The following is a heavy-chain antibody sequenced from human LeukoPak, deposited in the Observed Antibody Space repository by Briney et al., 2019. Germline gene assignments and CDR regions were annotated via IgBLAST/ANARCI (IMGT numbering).Heavy chain of an antibody. D-gene: IGHD3-10*01. CDR2: INWNSGSK. CDR3: AKGTLYYGSGYNYGMDV. V-gene: IGHV3-20*04. J-gene: IGHJ6*02. Sequence: GGFLRLSCATSGFTFEDHGLSWVRQAPGKGLEWVSGINWNSGSKRYAASVKGRFTISRDNAKNSLYLQMNSLRAEDTALYYCAKGTLYYGSGYNYGMDVWGQGTTVTVSS. CDR1: GFTFEDHG.